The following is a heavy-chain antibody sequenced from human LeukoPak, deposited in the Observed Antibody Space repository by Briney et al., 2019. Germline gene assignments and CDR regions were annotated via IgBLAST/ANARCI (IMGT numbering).Heavy chain of an antibody. CDR3: AKDIIGGWYDY. Sequence: PGGSLRLSCAASGFTFSSYSMNWVRQAPGKGLEWVSSISSSSSYIYYADSVKGRFTISRDNSKNSLYLQMNSLRTEDTALYYCAKDIIGGWYDYWGQGTLVTVSS. J-gene: IGHJ4*02. CDR2: ISSSSSYI. CDR1: GFTFSSYS. V-gene: IGHV3-21*04. D-gene: IGHD6-19*01.